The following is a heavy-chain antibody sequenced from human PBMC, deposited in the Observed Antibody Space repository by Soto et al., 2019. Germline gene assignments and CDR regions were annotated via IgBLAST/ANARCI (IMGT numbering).Heavy chain of an antibody. CDR2: ISYDGSNK. D-gene: IGHD3-3*01. J-gene: IGHJ4*02. CDR3: ARGSPLRFLEWLSFDY. V-gene: IGHV3-30-3*01. CDR1: GFTFSSYA. Sequence: QVQLVESGGGVVQPGRSLRLSCAASGFTFSSYAMHWVRQAPGKGLEWVAVISYDGSNKYYADSVKGRFTISRDNSKNXLYLQMNSLRAEDTAVYYCARGSPLRFLEWLSFDYWGQGTLVTVSS.